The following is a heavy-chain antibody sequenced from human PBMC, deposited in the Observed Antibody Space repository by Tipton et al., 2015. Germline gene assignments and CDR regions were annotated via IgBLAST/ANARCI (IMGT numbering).Heavy chain of an antibody. CDR1: GYSFNNYW. J-gene: IGHJ4*02. CDR3: ARLRKGDGDYAIDY. D-gene: IGHD4-17*01. CDR2: IYPGDSDT. Sequence: VQLVQSGAEVKKPGESLKISCKASGYSFNNYWIGWVRQMPGKGLEWMGIIYPGDSDTRYSPPFQGQVTISADKSISIAYLQWSSLKASDTAMYYCARLRKGDGDYAIDYWGQGTLVTVSS. V-gene: IGHV5-51*01.